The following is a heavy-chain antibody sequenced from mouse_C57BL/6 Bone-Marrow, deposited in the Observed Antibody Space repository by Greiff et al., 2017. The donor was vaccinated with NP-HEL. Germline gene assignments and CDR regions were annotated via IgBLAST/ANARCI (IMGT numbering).Heavy chain of an antibody. J-gene: IGHJ1*03. CDR3: TRVRSSWYFDV. V-gene: IGHV5-9-1*02. D-gene: IGHD1-1*01. CDR1: GFTFSSYA. Sequence: EVKLMESGEGLVKPGGSLKLSCAASGFTFSSYAMSWVRQTPEKRLEWVAYISSGGDYIYYADTVKGRFTISRDNARNTLYLQMSSLKSEDTAMYYCTRVRSSWYFDVWGTGTTVTVSS. CDR2: ISSGGDYI.